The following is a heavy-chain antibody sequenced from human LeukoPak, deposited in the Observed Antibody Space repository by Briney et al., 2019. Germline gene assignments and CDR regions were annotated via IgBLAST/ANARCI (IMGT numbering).Heavy chain of an antibody. CDR3: AREYSSGYYNHPRYFDY. CDR1: GGSFSGYY. CDR2: INHSGST. Sequence: SETMSLTSAVYGGSFSGYYWSWIRQPPGKGLEWIGEINHSGSTNYNPSLKSRVTISVDTSKNQFSLKLSSVTTADTPVYYCAREYSSGYYNHPRYFDYWGQGTLVTVSS. J-gene: IGHJ4*02. D-gene: IGHD3-22*01. V-gene: IGHV4-34*01.